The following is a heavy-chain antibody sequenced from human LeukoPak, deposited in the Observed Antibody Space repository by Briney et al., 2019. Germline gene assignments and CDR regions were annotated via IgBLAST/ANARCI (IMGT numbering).Heavy chain of an antibody. CDR2: INSDGSRT. CDR3: ARRAGAYSHPYDY. D-gene: IGHD4/OR15-4a*01. CDR1: GFTFNSYW. J-gene: IGHJ4*02. V-gene: IGHV3-74*03. Sequence: GGSLRLSCAASGFTFNSYWMHWVRQVPGKGLVWVSRINSDGSRTTYVDSAKGRFTISRDNSKNTLYLQMNSLRADDTAVYYCARRAGAYSHPYDYWGQGTLVTVSS.